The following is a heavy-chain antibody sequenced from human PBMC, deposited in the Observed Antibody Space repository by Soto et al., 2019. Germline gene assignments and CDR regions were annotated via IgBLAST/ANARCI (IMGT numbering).Heavy chain of an antibody. J-gene: IGHJ6*03. Sequence: PGGSLRLSCAASGFTFSNARMSWVRQAPGKGLEWVGRIKSKTDGGTTNYAAPVKGRFTISRDDSKNTLYLQMNRQKTEDTAVYYCARKGGSSPDYYYYYMDVWGKGTTVTVSS. V-gene: IGHV3-15*01. CDR3: ARKGGSSPDYYYYYMDV. CDR1: GFTFSNAR. D-gene: IGHD6-6*01. CDR2: IKSKTDGGTT.